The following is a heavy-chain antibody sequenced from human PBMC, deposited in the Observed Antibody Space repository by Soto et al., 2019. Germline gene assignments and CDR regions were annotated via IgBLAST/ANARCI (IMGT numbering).Heavy chain of an antibody. V-gene: IGHV4-39*01. CDR3: ARHTAAAGLQLFDP. D-gene: IGHD6-25*01. CDR1: GGSISSSGNY. Sequence: SETLSLTCTVSGGSISSSGNYWGWIRQAPGKGLEWIGSLSYSGSTYYNPSLRSRVTISIDTSKNQFSLRLNSVTAADTAVYYCARHTAAAGLQLFDPWGLGTLVTVSS. J-gene: IGHJ5*02. CDR2: LSYSGST.